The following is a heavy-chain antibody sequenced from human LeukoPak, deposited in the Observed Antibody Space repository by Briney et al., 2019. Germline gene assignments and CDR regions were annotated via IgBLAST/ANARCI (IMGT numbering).Heavy chain of an antibody. Sequence: GGSLRLSCAASGFTFSNYWMSWVRQAPGKGLEWVANIKEDGSEKYYVDAVKGRFTISRDNAKKSLFLQMNSLRAEDTAVYYCARDQYYSNSDWGQGTLVTVSS. D-gene: IGHD3-10*01. CDR3: ARDQYYSNSD. CDR2: IKEDGSEK. V-gene: IGHV3-7*03. CDR1: GFTFSNYW. J-gene: IGHJ4*02.